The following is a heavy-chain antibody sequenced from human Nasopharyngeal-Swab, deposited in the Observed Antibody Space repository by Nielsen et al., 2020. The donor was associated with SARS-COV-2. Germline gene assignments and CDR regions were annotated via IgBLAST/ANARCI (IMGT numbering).Heavy chain of an antibody. CDR1: GGSFSGYY. V-gene: IGHV4-34*01. CDR3: ARQGVPIRGWFKDYDRTAYEY. CDR2: ISRSGRT. D-gene: IGHD3-22*01. Sequence: SETLSLTCAVYGGSFSGYYWSWIRQSPGKGLEWIGEISRSGRTNYNPSLNSRVTISLDTSKNQFSLKVTSVTAADTAVYYCARQGVPIRGWFKDYDRTAYEYWGHGTLVTVSS. J-gene: IGHJ4*01.